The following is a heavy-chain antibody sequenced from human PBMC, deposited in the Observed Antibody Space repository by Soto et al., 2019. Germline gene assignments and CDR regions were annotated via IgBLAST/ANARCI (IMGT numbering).Heavy chain of an antibody. V-gene: IGHV2-5*02. CDR1: GFSLSTSGVG. Sequence: QITLKESGPTLVKPTQTLTLTCTFSGFSLSTSGVGVGWIRQPPGKALEWLALIYWDDDKRYSPSLKSRLTITKATSKNQVALTITHMDPVDTATYYCAHSIVYFDWLLEPPRYWAQGTLVTVSS. CDR3: AHSIVYFDWLLEPPRY. D-gene: IGHD3-9*01. CDR2: IYWDDDK. J-gene: IGHJ4*02.